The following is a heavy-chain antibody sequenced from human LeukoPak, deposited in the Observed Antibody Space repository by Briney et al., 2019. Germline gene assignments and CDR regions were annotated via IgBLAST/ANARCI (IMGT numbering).Heavy chain of an antibody. D-gene: IGHD1-26*01. J-gene: IGHJ4*02. CDR1: GFTFSSYW. CDR3: ARDVRGWELLSKSGGFDY. Sequence: GGSLRLSCAASGFTFSSYWLTWVRQAPGKGLEWVANIKEDGSEKHYVDSVKGRFTISRDNAQNSLYLQMNSLRAEDTAVYYCARDVRGWELLSKSGGFDYWGQGTLVTVSS. CDR2: IKEDGSEK. V-gene: IGHV3-7*01.